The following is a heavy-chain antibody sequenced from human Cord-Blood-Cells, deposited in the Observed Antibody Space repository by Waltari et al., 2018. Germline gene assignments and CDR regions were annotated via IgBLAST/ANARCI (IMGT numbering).Heavy chain of an antibody. J-gene: IGHJ6*02. Sequence: EVQLVESGGGLVQPGGSLRRSCAAYGFTFSSYEMNWVRKAPRKGLEWVSYISSSGSTIYYTDSVKCRFTISRDNAKNSLYLQMISLRAEDTAVYYCARGGGMDVWGQGTTVTVSS. CDR3: ARGGGMDV. CDR2: ISSSGSTI. CDR1: GFTFSSYE. V-gene: IGHV3-48*03.